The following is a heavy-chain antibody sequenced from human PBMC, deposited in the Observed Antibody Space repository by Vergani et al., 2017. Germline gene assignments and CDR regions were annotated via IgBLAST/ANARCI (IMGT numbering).Heavy chain of an antibody. J-gene: IGHJ1*01. V-gene: IGHV5-51*03. Sequence: EVQLVQSGAEVKKPGESLKISCESSGYSFTSYWIGWVRQMPGKGLEWMGIIYPGDSDTRYSPSFQGHVTISADKSIRTAYLQWSSLNATDTAMYYCARVAAAGTYAEYMQHSSQGTLVTVTS. CDR3: ARVAAAGTYAEYMQH. CDR2: IYPGDSDT. D-gene: IGHD6-13*01. CDR1: GYSFTSYW.